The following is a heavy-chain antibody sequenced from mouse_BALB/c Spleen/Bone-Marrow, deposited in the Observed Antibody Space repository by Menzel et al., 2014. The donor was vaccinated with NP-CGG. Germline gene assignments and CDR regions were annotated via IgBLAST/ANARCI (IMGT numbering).Heavy chain of an antibody. CDR2: IAPGSGST. D-gene: IGHD1-1*01. CDR1: GYTFTSYW. CDR3: ARSYYGGAMDY. J-gene: IGHJ4*01. V-gene: IGHV1S41*01. Sequence: DLVKPGASVKLSCKASGYTFTSYWISWIKQRPGQGLEWIGRIAPGSGSTYYDEMFKGKATLTVDTSSSTAYIQLSSLSSEDSAVYFCARSYYGGAMDYWGQGTSVTVSS.